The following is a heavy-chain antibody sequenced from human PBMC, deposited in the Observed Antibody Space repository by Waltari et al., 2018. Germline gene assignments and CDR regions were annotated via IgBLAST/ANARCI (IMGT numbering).Heavy chain of an antibody. J-gene: IGHJ3*02. CDR1: GDSLGPHY. CDR3: ARALWRVGTRGDFFDI. CDR2: VQSSGST. Sequence: QVQLRESGPGLVKSSETLSLTCSVSGDSLGPHYWRWIRQSPGKWLEWIGYVQSSGSTDYNPSFRGRVTMSADASKNQFSLTLKSLTAADTATYFCARALWRVGTRGDFFDIWGRGTTVTVS. D-gene: IGHD1-7*01. V-gene: IGHV4-59*11.